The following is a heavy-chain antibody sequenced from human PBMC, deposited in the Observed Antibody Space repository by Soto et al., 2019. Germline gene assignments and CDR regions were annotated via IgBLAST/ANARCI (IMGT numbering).Heavy chain of an antibody. Sequence: QVHLVQSGAEVKKPGASVKVSCKASGYTFTSYSMHWVRQAPGQRLEWLGWINAGNGNTKYSQKFQGRVTITRDTSANTAYMELSSLRSEDTAVYYCARGRGDGVNYYYGMDVWGQGTTVTVSS. CDR3: ARGRGDGVNYYYGMDV. CDR2: INAGNGNT. V-gene: IGHV1-3*01. D-gene: IGHD3-10*01. CDR1: GYTFTSYS. J-gene: IGHJ6*02.